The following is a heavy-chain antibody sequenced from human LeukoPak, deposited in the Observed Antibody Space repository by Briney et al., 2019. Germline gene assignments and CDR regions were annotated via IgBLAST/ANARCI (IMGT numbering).Heavy chain of an antibody. J-gene: IGHJ4*02. V-gene: IGHV3-7*04. Sequence: GGSLRLSCAVSGFTFSNYWMSWVRQAPGKGLEWVANINQDGTKTYYVDSVKGRFTISRDNAKDLLLLHMNSLRAEDTALYYCARVPATVKADYWGQGTLVTVSS. CDR3: ARVPATVKADY. D-gene: IGHD4-17*01. CDR2: INQDGTKT. CDR1: GFTFSNYW.